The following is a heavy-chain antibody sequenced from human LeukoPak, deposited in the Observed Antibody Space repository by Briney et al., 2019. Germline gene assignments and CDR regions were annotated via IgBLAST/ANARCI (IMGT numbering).Heavy chain of an antibody. CDR2: IYYSGST. CDR1: GGSISSGGYY. Sequence: PSQTLSLTCTVSGGSISSGGYYWSWIRQHPGKGLEWIGYIYYSGSTYYNPSLKSRVTISVDTSKNQFSLKLSSVTAADTAVYYCARAEYCGGDCPMGDYYYGMDVWGQGTTVTVSS. J-gene: IGHJ6*02. D-gene: IGHD2-21*02. V-gene: IGHV4-31*03. CDR3: ARAEYCGGDCPMGDYYYGMDV.